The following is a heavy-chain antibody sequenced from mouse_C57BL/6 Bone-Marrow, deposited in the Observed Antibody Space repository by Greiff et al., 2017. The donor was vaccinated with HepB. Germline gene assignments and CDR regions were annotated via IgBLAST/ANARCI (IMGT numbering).Heavy chain of an antibody. CDR1: GPSLTSYG. CDR3: ARNCPSGTWFAY. CDR2: IWSGGST. D-gene: IGHD4-1*01. V-gene: IGHV2-2*01. J-gene: IGHJ3*01. Sequence: LMESGPALPQPSQTLSITCTVSGPSLTSYGVHWVRQSPGKGLEWLGVIWSGGSTDYNAAFISRLSISKDNSKSQVFFKMNSLQADDTAIYYCARNCPSGTWFAYWGQGTLVTVSA.